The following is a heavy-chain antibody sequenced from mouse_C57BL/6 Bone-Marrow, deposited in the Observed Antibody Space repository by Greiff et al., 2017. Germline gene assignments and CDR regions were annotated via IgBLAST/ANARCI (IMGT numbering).Heavy chain of an antibody. J-gene: IGHJ2*01. CDR2: IDPSDSYT. V-gene: IGHV1-69*01. D-gene: IGHD1-1*01. CDR1: GYTFTSYW. CDR3: AREGNYYGSSHFDY. Sequence: VQLQQPGAELVMPGASVKLSCKASGYTFTSYWMHWVKQRPGQGLEWIGEIDPSDSYTNYNQKFKGKSTLTVDKSSSTAYMQLSSLTSEDSAVYYGAREGNYYGSSHFDYWGQGTTLTVSS.